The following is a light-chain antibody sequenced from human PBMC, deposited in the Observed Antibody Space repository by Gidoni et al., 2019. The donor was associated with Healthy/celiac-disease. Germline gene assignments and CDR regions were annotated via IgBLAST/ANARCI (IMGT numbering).Light chain of an antibody. Sequence: DIVMTQSPLSLPVTPGEPASISCRSSQSLLHSNGYNYLDWYLQKPVQSPQLLIYLGSTWASGVPDRFSGSGSGTDFTLKISRVEAEDVGVYYCMQALQTPPCTFGQGTKLEIK. CDR2: LGS. CDR3: MQALQTPPCT. CDR1: QSLLHSNGYNY. J-gene: IGKJ2*02. V-gene: IGKV2-28*01.